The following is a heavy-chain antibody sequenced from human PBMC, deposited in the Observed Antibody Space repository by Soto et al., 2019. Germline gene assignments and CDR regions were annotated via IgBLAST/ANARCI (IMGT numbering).Heavy chain of an antibody. J-gene: IGHJ3*02. D-gene: IGHD5-18*01. CDR3: AREKIEYSNGYDAFDT. CDR1: GFSFSSYD. Sequence: EVQLVESGGGLVQPGGSLRLSCAASGFSFSSYDMNWVRQATGKGLEWVSAIGTGGATYYAGSVKGRFTIARENAKNSVYLQMNSLRVEDTAVYYCAREKIEYSNGYDAFDTWGQGTMVTVSS. V-gene: IGHV3-13*01. CDR2: IGTGGAT.